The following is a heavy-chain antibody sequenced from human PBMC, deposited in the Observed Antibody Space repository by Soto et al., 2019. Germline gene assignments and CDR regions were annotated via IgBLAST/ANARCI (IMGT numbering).Heavy chain of an antibody. J-gene: IGHJ4*02. CDR1: GFTFSSYG. CDR3: AKTGGFLEWLSPDY. D-gene: IGHD3-3*01. V-gene: IGHV3-33*06. CDR2: IWYDGSNK. Sequence: GGSLRLSCAASGFTFSSYGMHWVRQAPGKGLEWVAVIWYDGSNKYYADSVKGRFTISRDNSKNTLYLQMNSLRAEDTAVYYCAKTGGFLEWLSPDYWGQGTLVTVSS.